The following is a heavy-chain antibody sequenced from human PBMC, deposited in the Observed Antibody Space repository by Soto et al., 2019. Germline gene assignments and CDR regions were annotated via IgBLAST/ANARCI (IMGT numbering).Heavy chain of an antibody. J-gene: IGHJ4*02. CDR1: GGSFSGYY. CDR2: INHSGST. CDR3: ARPAIAATVSAFDN. V-gene: IGHV4-34*01. D-gene: IGHD6-13*01. Sequence: QVQLQQWGAGLLKPSETLSLTCAVYGGSFSGYYWSWIRRPPGKGLEWIGEINHSGSTNYNPSLKSRVTIFVDTSTTQFSLKLSSVTAADTAVYYCARPAIAATVSAFDNWGQGTLVTVSS.